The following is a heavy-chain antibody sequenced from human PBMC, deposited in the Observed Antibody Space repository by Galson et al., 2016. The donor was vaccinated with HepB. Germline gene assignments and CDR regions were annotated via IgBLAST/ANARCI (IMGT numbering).Heavy chain of an antibody. Sequence: SETLSLTCAVSGGSISSSNWCTWVRQPPGRGLEWIGEIYHTGSINFNPSLKSRVTISVDESKNQFSMTLSSVTAAVTAVYYCASSGSYYRIFDYWGQGTLVTVSS. CDR2: IYHTGSI. D-gene: IGHD1-26*01. V-gene: IGHV4-4*02. CDR1: GGSISSSNW. CDR3: ASSGSYYRIFDY. J-gene: IGHJ4*02.